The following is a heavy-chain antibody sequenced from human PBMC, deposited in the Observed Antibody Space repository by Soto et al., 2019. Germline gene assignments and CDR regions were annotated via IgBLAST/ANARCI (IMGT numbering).Heavy chain of an antibody. Sequence: GGSLRLSCAASGFTFSDHYMDWVRQAPGKGLEWVGRTRNKANSYTTEYAASVKGRFTISRDDSKNSLYLQMNSLKTEDTAVYYCASEMTTVTRRHRDYYYYGMDVWGQGTTVTVSS. CDR1: GFTFSDHY. CDR3: ASEMTTVTRRHRDYYYYGMDV. D-gene: IGHD4-17*01. J-gene: IGHJ6*02. V-gene: IGHV3-72*01. CDR2: TRNKANSYTT.